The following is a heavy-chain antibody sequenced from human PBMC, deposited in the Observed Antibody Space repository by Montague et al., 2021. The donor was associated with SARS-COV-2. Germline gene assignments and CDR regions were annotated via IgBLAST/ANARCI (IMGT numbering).Heavy chain of an antibody. J-gene: IGHJ3*02. Sequence: PALVKPTQTLTLTCTFSGFSLSTSGMCVSWIRQPPGKALEWLALIDWDDDKYYSTSLKTRLTTSKDTSKNQVVLTMTNMGPVDTATYYCARIWGATRGDAYDIWGQGTMVTVSS. CDR1: GFSLSTSGMC. D-gene: IGHD1-26*01. CDR3: ARIWGATRGDAYDI. CDR2: IDWDDDK. V-gene: IGHV2-70*01.